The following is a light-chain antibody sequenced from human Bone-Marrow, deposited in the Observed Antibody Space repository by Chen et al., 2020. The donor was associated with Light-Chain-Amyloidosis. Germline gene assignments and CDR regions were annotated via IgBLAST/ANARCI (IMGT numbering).Light chain of an antibody. CDR2: DDR. V-gene: IGLV3-21*02. Sequence: SSVLPQPSSVSVAPGQTATIACGGNNIGSTSVHWYQQTPGPAPLLVVYDDRDRPSGIPERLSGCNSGNTATRTISRVEAGDEADYYCQVWDRSSDRPVFGGGTKLTVL. J-gene: IGLJ3*02. CDR1: NIGSTS. CDR3: QVWDRSSDRPV.